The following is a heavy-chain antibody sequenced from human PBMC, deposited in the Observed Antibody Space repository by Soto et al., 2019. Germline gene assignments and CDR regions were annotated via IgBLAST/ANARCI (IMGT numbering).Heavy chain of an antibody. Sequence: QVHLVQSGAEVKKPGASAKVSCKASGYIFISYGISWVRQAPGQGLEWMGWINTYNGNTKYAQKFQGRVTMTTDTSTSTADMELRSLRSDDTAVYYCARALLYSSSSNEYYNWFDPWGQGTLVTVSS. V-gene: IGHV1-18*01. J-gene: IGHJ5*02. CDR1: GYIFISYG. CDR2: INTYNGNT. CDR3: ARALLYSSSSNEYYNWFDP. D-gene: IGHD6-6*01.